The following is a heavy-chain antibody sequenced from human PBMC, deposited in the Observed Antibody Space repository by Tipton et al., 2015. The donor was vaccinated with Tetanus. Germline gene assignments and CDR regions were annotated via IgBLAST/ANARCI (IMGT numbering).Heavy chain of an antibody. CDR3: ACGSGYFDSSYHSPLDF. J-gene: IGHJ4*02. V-gene: IGHV4-4*07. CDR1: GDSISSFY. D-gene: IGHD3-22*01. CDR2: IYTSGRT. Sequence: LRLSCSVSGDSISSFYWTWIRQPAGKGLEWIGRIYTSGRTNYNPSLKSRVIMSVDTSRRQFSLKLASVTAADTAVYYCACGSGYFDSSYHSPLDFWGRGTLVTVSS.